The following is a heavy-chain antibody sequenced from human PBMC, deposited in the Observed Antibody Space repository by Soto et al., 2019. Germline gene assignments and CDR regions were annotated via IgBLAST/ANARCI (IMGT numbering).Heavy chain of an antibody. V-gene: IGHV1-2*04. Sequence: QVQLVQSGAEVKKPGASVKVSCKASGYTFTGYYMHWVRQAPGQGLEWMGWINPNSGGTKYAQKFQGWVTMTMDTSISTAYMELSRLRSDDTAVYYCARDLAAAGLYYFDYWGQGTLVTVSS. CDR2: INPNSGGT. J-gene: IGHJ4*02. D-gene: IGHD6-13*01. CDR1: GYTFTGYY. CDR3: ARDLAAAGLYYFDY.